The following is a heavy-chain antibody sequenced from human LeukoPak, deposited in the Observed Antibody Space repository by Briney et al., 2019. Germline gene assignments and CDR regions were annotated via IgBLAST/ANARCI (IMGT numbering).Heavy chain of an antibody. Sequence: GGSLRLSCAASGFTFSNYWMNWVRQAPGKGLEWVANIKQDGSDKHYVDSVRGRFTISRDNAKNSLYLQMNSLRAEDTAVYYCAGGSGWLIDYWGQGTLVTVSS. CDR1: GFTFSNYW. D-gene: IGHD6-19*01. J-gene: IGHJ4*02. CDR2: IKQDGSDK. V-gene: IGHV3-7*01. CDR3: AGGSGWLIDY.